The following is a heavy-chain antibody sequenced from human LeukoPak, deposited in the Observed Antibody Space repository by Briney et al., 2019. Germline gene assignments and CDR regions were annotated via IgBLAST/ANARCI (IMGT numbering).Heavy chain of an antibody. CDR3: ARGGQWLAHYFDY. D-gene: IGHD6-19*01. CDR2: ISYDGSNK. CDR1: GFTFSIYA. V-gene: IGHV3-30*04. Sequence: PGRSLRLSCAASGFTFSIYAMHWVRQAPGKGLEWVAVISYDGSNKYYADSVKGRFTISRDNSKNTLYLQMNSLRAEDTAVYYCARGGQWLAHYFDYWGQGTLVTVSS. J-gene: IGHJ4*02.